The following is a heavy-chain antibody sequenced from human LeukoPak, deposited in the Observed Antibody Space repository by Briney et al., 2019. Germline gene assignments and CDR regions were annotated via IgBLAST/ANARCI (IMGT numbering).Heavy chain of an antibody. CDR2: IDYGGST. J-gene: IGHJ4*02. D-gene: IGHD3-10*01. Sequence: SETLSLTFTVSGGSISSYYWRWIRQPPGKGLEWIGYIDYGGSTNYNPSLKSRVSISVDTSKNQFSLKLSSVTAADSALYYCARQIRGYFDCWGKGTLVTVSS. V-gene: IGHV4-59*08. CDR1: GGSISSYY. CDR3: ARQIRGYFDC.